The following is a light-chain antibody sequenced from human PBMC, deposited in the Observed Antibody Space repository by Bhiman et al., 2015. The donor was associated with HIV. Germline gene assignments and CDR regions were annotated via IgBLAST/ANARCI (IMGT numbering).Light chain of an antibody. CDR3: QASDGHSVV. Sequence: SYEVTQPLSVSVSPGETASITCSGDDLGGGYVSWYRQTSGQSPVLVMYQDNKRPSGIPERFSGSISGNTATLTISETQVMDESDYYCQASDGHSVVFGGGTKLTVL. J-gene: IGLJ2*01. V-gene: IGLV3-1*01. CDR2: QDN. CDR1: DLGGGY.